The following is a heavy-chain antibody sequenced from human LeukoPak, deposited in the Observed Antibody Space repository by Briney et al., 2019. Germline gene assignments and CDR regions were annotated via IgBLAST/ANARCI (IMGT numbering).Heavy chain of an antibody. CDR3: ARYYCGGDCYLFDP. CDR1: GGSISTSTYY. CDR2: IYYSGST. D-gene: IGHD2-21*02. Sequence: SETLSLTCTVSGGSISTSTYYWGWIRQPPGKGLEWIGSIYYSGSTYYNPSLKSRVTISVDTSKNQFSLKVSSMTAADTAVYYCARYYCGGDCYLFDPWGQGTLVTVSS. J-gene: IGHJ5*02. V-gene: IGHV4-39*07.